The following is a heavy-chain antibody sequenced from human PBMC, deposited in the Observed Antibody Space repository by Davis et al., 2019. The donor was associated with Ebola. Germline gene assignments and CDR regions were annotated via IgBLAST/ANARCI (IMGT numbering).Heavy chain of an antibody. CDR1: GYTFTSYG. CDR3: ARARRYCSGGSCYSNYYYGMDV. Sequence: ASVKVSCKASGYTFTSYGISWVRQAPGQGLEWMGIINPSGGSTSYAQKFQGRVTITADKSTSTAYMELSSLRSEDTAVYYCARARRYCSGGSCYSNYYYGMDVWGQGTTVTVSS. V-gene: IGHV1-46*01. J-gene: IGHJ6*02. D-gene: IGHD2-15*01. CDR2: INPSGGST.